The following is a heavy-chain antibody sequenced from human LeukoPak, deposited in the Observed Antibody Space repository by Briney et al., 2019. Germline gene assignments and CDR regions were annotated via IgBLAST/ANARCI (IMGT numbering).Heavy chain of an antibody. V-gene: IGHV4-59*11. CDR3: ARGGAGGAFDI. CDR2: IYYSGST. CDR1: GGSISGHY. D-gene: IGHD1-14*01. J-gene: IGHJ3*02. Sequence: NPSETLSLTCTVSGGSISGHYWSWIRQPPGKGLEWIGYIYYSGSTNYKPSLKSRVTISVDTSKNHFSLKLNSVTAADTAVYYCARGGAGGAFDIWGQGTMVTVSS.